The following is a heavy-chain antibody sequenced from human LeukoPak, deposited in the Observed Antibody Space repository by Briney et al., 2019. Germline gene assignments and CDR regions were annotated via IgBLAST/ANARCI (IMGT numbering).Heavy chain of an antibody. J-gene: IGHJ6*04. D-gene: IGHD3-10*02. CDR1: GFTFSNSW. CDR3: AELGITMIGGV. V-gene: IGHV3-7*01. CDR2: INQDGSDK. Sequence: GGSLRLSCTVSGFTFSNSWMSWVRQAPGKGLEWVASINQDGSDKHYVESLQGRFTISRDNAKNSLYLQMNSLRAEDTAVYYCAELGITMIGGVWGKGTTVTISS.